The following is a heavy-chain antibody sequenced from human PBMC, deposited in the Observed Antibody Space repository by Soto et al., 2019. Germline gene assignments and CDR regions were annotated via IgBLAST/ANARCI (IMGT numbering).Heavy chain of an antibody. CDR1: GFTFSSYS. D-gene: IGHD6-19*01. J-gene: IGHJ4*02. V-gene: IGHV3-21*04. Sequence: GGSLRLSCAASGFTFSSYSMNWVRQAPGKGLEWVSSISSSSSYIYYADSVKGRFTISRDNAKNSLYLQMNSLRAEDTALYYCAKVPSPYSSGWYFDYWGQGTLVTVSS. CDR3: AKVPSPYSSGWYFDY. CDR2: ISSSSSYI.